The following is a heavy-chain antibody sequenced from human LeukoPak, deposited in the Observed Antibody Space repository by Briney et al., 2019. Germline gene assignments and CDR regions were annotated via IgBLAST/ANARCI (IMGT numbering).Heavy chain of an antibody. D-gene: IGHD2-2*01. Sequence: SVKVSCKASGGTFSSYAISWVRQAPGQGLEWMGGIIPIFGTANYAQKFQGRVTITADESTSTAYMELSSLRSEDTAVYYCASPTGGDCSSTSCYQFDYWGQGTLVTVSS. CDR1: GGTFSSYA. CDR3: ASPTGGDCSSTSCYQFDY. V-gene: IGHV1-69*13. CDR2: IIPIFGTA. J-gene: IGHJ4*02.